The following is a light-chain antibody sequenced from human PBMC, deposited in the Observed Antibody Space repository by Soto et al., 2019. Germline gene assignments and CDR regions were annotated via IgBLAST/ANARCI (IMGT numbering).Light chain of an antibody. V-gene: IGKV1-9*01. CDR3: QQLNSYPT. J-gene: IGKJ3*01. Sequence: IQLTQSPSSLSASVEDRVTITCRASQGISSYLAWYQQNPGKAPKLLIYAASTLQSGVPSRFSGSGSGTDFTLTISSLQPEEFATYYCQQLNSYPTFGPGTKVDIK. CDR1: QGISSY. CDR2: AAS.